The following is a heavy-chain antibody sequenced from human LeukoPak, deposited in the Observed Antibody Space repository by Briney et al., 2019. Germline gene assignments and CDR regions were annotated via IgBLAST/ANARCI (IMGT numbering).Heavy chain of an antibody. CDR3: ARVKVVVPALDV. CDR2: ISSSGSTI. D-gene: IGHD2-2*01. Sequence: GGSLRLSCAASGFTFSDYYMSWIRQAPGKGLEWVSYISSSGSTIYYAGSVKGRFTISRDNAKNSLYLQMNSLRAEDTAVYYCARVKVVVPALDVWGQGTTVTVSS. V-gene: IGHV3-11*01. CDR1: GFTFSDYY. J-gene: IGHJ6*02.